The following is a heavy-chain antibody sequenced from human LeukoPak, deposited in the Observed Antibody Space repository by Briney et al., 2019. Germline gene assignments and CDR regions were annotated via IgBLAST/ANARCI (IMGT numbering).Heavy chain of an antibody. V-gene: IGHV3-20*04. Sequence: GGSLRPSCAASGFIFDDYGMSWVRQAPGKGLEWVSGINWNGGSTGYADSVKGRFTISRDNAKNSLYLQMNSLRAEDTALYYCARPYYGSGSYRDPFDYWGQGTLVTVSS. CDR2: INWNGGST. J-gene: IGHJ4*02. CDR1: GFIFDDYG. CDR3: ARPYYGSGSYRDPFDY. D-gene: IGHD3-10*01.